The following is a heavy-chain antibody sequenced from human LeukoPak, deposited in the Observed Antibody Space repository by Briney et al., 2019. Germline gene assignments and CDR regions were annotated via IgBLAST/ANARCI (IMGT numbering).Heavy chain of an antibody. CDR2: INWNGGST. D-gene: IGHD3-10*01. CDR3: ARGAWFGELAGWFDP. J-gene: IGHJ5*02. CDR1: GFTFDDYG. Sequence: GGSLRLSCAASGFTFDDYGMSWVRQAPGKGLEWVSGINWNGGSTGYADSVKGRFTISRDNTKNSLYLQMNSLRAEDTALYHCARGAWFGELAGWFDPWGQGTLVTVSS. V-gene: IGHV3-20*01.